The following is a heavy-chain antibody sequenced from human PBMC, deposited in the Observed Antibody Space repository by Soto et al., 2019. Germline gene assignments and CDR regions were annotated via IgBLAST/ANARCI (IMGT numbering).Heavy chain of an antibody. V-gene: IGHV4-4*07. CDR2: IYTSGST. CDR1: GGSISNYY. CDR3: ARGHCTTSSCYPSDY. Sequence: QVQLQASGPGLVKPSETLSLSCTVSGGSISNYYWSWLRQPAGKGLEWIGRIYTSGSTDYNPSLKSRVTMSIDTSNNQFSLKLSSVTAADTAVYYCARGHCTTSSCYPSDYWGQGTLVTVSS. D-gene: IGHD2-2*01. J-gene: IGHJ4*02.